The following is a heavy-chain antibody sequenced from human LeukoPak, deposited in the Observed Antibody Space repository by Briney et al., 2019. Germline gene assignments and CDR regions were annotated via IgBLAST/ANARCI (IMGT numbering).Heavy chain of an antibody. D-gene: IGHD3-22*01. J-gene: IGHJ4*02. CDR3: AKDGIVVSYFDY. V-gene: IGHV3-30*18. CDR2: ISYDGSNK. CDR1: GFTFSSYC. Sequence: GGSLRLSCAASGFTFSSYCMHWVRQAPGKGLEWLVVISYDGSNKYYADSVKGRFTISRDNSKNTLYLQMNSLRAEDTAVYYCAKDGIVVSYFDYWGQGTLVTVSS.